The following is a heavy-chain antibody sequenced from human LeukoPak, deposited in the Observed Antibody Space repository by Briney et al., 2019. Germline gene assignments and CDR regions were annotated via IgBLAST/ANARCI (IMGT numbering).Heavy chain of an antibody. V-gene: IGHV1-2*02. Sequence: GASVKVSCKASGYTFTGYYMHWVRQAPGQGLEWMGWINPNSGGTNYAQKFQGRVTMTRDTSISTAYMELSRLRSDDTAVYYCARGVWAYCGGDCYSLENYWGQGTLVTVSS. CDR1: GYTFTGYY. D-gene: IGHD2-21*01. J-gene: IGHJ4*02. CDR2: INPNSGGT. CDR3: ARGVWAYCGGDCYSLENY.